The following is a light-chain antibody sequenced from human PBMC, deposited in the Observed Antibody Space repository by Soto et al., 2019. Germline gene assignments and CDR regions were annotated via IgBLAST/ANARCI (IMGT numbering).Light chain of an antibody. CDR3: QQYNNWPQT. V-gene: IGKV3-15*01. CDR1: QSVSSN. Sequence: DIVMTQSLATLSVSPGERATLSCRASQSVSSNLAWYQQKPGQTPRLLIYGASTRATGLPARFSGSGSGTEFTLTISSLQSEDFAIYYCQQYNNWPQTFGQGTKVEIK. J-gene: IGKJ1*01. CDR2: GAS.